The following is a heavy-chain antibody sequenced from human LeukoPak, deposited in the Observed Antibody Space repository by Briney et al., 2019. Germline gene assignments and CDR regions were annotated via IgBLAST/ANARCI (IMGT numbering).Heavy chain of an antibody. CDR1: GFTFRSYG. CDR3: AREGDGNASRGFDP. D-gene: IGHD4-23*01. J-gene: IGHJ5*02. Sequence: GGSLRLSCAASGFTFRSYGMHWVRQAPGKGLEWVAVISYDGSNKYYADSVKGRFTISRDNSKNTLYLQMNSLRAEDTAVYYCAREGDGNASRGFDPWGQGTLVTVSS. CDR2: ISYDGSNK. V-gene: IGHV3-30*03.